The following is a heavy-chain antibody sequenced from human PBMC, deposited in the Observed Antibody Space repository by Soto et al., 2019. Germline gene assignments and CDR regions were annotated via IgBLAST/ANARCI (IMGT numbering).Heavy chain of an antibody. CDR2: IWYDGSNK. CDR1: WFTFRSYG. CDR3: ARDPGITRNDAFDI. V-gene: IGHV3-33*08. D-gene: IGHD3-10*01. Sequence: AGGALRLSCAAAWFTFRSYGEHWGRPAPGKGLEWVAVIWYDGSNKYYADSVKGRFTISRDNSKNTLYLQMNSLRAEDTAVYYCARDPGITRNDAFDIWGQGTMVTVSS. J-gene: IGHJ3*02.